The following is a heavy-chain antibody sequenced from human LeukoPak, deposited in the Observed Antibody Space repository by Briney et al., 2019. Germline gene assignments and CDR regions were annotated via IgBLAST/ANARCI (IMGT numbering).Heavy chain of an antibody. CDR2: MNPNSGNT. D-gene: IGHD3-3*01. V-gene: IGHV1-8*01. CDR3: ARSAGYDFWSGSPYNWFDP. Sequence: EASVKVSRKASGYTFTSYDINWVRQATGQGLEWMGWMNPNSGNTGYAQKFQGRVTMTRNTSISTAYMELSSLRSEDTAVYYCARSAGYDFWSGSPYNWFDPWGQGTLVTVSS. J-gene: IGHJ5*02. CDR1: GYTFTSYD.